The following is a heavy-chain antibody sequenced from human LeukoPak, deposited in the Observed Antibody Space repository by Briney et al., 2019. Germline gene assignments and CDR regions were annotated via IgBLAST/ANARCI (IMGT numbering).Heavy chain of an antibody. CDR2: IYPGDSDT. Sequence: GGSLKISCKGSGYSFTSYWIGWVRQMPGKGLEWMGIIYPGDSDTRYSPSFQGQVTISADKSISTAYLQWSSLKASDTAMYYCARQRGYCSSTSCYTDYWGQGTLVTVSS. CDR1: GYSFTSYW. J-gene: IGHJ4*02. CDR3: ARQRGYCSSTSCYTDY. D-gene: IGHD2-2*02. V-gene: IGHV5-51*01.